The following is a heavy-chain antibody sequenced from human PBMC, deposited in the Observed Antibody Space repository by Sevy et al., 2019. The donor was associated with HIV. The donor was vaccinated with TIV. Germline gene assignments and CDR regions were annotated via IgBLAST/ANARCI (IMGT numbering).Heavy chain of an antibody. CDR2: VNSDGRST. V-gene: IGHV3-74*01. CDR1: GFTFSTYW. Sequence: GGSLRLSCAASGFTFSTYWMHWARPAPGKGLVWVSRVNSDGRSTIYADSVKGRFTISRDNAKNTMYLQMNSLRAEDXXXXYXXXXXXXXXXFYYAMDVWGQGTTVTVSS. J-gene: IGHJ6*02. CDR3: XXXXXXXXXFYYAMDV.